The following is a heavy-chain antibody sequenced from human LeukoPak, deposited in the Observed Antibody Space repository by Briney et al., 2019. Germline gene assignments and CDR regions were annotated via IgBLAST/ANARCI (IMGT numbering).Heavy chain of an antibody. CDR3: ARGGDNVVVPAAIISGGDY. V-gene: IGHV1-8*01. CDR2: MNPNSGNT. J-gene: IGHJ4*02. CDR1: GYTFTSYD. Sequence: ASVKVSCKASGYTFTSYDINWVRQATGQGLEWMGWMNPNSGNTGYAQKFQGRVTMTRNTSISTAYMELSSLRSEDPAGYYSARGGDNVVVPAAIISGGDYWGQGTLVTVSS. D-gene: IGHD2-2*01.